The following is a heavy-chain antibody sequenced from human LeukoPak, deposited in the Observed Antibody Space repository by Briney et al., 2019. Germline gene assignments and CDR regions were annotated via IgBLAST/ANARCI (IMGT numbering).Heavy chain of an antibody. V-gene: IGHV4-39*01. CDR2: IYYSGST. CDR1: GDSFSGSSYY. D-gene: IGHD6-19*01. CDR3: ASSPGYSSGWYEGYYFDY. Sequence: SETLSLTCTVSGDSFSGSSYYWGWIRQPPGKGLEWIGSIYYSGSTYYNPSLKSRVTISVDTSKNQFSLKLSSVTAADTAVYYCASSPGYSSGWYEGYYFDYWGQGTLVTVSS. J-gene: IGHJ4*02.